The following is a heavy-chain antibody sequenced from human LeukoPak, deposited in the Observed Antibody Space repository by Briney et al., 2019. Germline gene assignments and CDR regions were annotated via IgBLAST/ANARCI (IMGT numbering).Heavy chain of an antibody. V-gene: IGHV4-39*01. J-gene: IGHJ4*01. CDR1: GGSICSSGYY. CDR2: IYYGGSP. CDR3: AIPRRNRNYYFDY. D-gene: IGHD1-14*01. Sequence: PSETLSLTCTVSGGSICSSGYYWGWIRQPPGKGLEWIGTIYYGGSPYYNPSLKSRVTISVDNSKNQFSLKMSSVTAADTAVYFCAIPRRNRNYYFDYWGHGLLVTVSS.